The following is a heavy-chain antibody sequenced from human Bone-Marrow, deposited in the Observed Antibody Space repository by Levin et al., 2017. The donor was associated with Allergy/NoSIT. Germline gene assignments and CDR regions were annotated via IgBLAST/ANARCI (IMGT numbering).Heavy chain of an antibody. CDR2: INHSGST. CDR3: ARTPLREDYGGNSV. CDR1: GGSFSGYY. V-gene: IGHV4-34*01. Sequence: SETLSLTCAVYGGSFSGYYWSWIRQPPGKGLEWIGEINHSGSTNYNPSLKSRVTISVDTSKNQFSLKLSSVTAADTAVYYCARTPLREDYGGNSVWGQGTTVTVSS. J-gene: IGHJ6*02. D-gene: IGHD4-23*01.